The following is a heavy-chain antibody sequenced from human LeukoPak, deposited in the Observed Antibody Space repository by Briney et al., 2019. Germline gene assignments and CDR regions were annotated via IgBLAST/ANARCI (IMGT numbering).Heavy chain of an antibody. Sequence: SETLSLTCAVYGGSFSGYYWSWIRQPPGKGLEWIGEINHSGSTNYNPSLKSRVTISVDTSKNQFSLKLSSVTAADTAVYYCARALGHYYGSGIPRGPWGQGALVTVSS. V-gene: IGHV4-34*01. CDR3: ARALGHYYGSGIPRGP. D-gene: IGHD3-10*01. J-gene: IGHJ5*02. CDR1: GGSFSGYY. CDR2: INHSGST.